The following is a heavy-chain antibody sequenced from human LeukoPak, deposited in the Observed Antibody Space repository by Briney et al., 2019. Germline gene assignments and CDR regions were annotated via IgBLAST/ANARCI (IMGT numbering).Heavy chain of an antibody. J-gene: IGHJ6*03. Sequence: PGGSLRLSCAASGFTFSSYGMSWVRQAPGKGLEWVSAISGNGGSTYYADSVKGRFTISRDNSKNTLYLQMNSLRAEDTAVYYCARGRVSYFDWLLYPGDYYYMDVWGKGTTVTVSS. CDR2: ISGNGGST. D-gene: IGHD3-9*01. V-gene: IGHV3-23*01. CDR1: GFTFSSYG. CDR3: ARGRVSYFDWLLYPGDYYYMDV.